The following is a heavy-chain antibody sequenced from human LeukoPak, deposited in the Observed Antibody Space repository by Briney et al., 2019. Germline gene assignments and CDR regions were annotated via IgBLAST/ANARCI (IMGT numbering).Heavy chain of an antibody. CDR1: GFTVSSNY. V-gene: IGHV3-66*03. CDR3: ARDHSPAFDI. CDR2: IYSCGST. Sequence: PGGSLRLSCAASGFTVSSNYMSWVRQAPGKGLEWVSVIYSCGSTYYADSVKGRFTISRDNSKNTLYLQINSLRAEDTAVYYCARDHSPAFDIWGQGTMVTVSS. J-gene: IGHJ3*02.